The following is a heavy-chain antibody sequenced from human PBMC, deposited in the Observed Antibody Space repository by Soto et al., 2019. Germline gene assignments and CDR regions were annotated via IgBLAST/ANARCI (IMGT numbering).Heavy chain of an antibody. J-gene: IGHJ6*02. Sequence: EVQLLESGGGLVQPGGSLRLSCAASGFNFSTFAMSWVRQAPGKGLEWVSGITGSTYSKFYADSVKGRFTISRDNSQNALYLQMTSLRADDTAVYYCVKTLPSMVRPEVGYGVDVWGQGTTVIVSS. CDR2: ITGSTYSK. D-gene: IGHD3-10*01. CDR3: VKTLPSMVRPEVGYGVDV. V-gene: IGHV3-23*01. CDR1: GFNFSTFA.